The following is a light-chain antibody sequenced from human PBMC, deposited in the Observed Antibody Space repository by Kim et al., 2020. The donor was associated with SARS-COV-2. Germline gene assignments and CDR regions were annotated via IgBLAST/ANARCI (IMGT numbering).Light chain of an antibody. CDR1: SGSIASNY. V-gene: IGLV6-57*02. CDR3: QSYDADRRWV. Sequence: NFMLTQPHSVSESPGKTVTISCTGSSGSIASNYVQRYQQRPGSAPITLIYEDEQRPSGVPDRFSGSIDRSSNSASLTIPGLKTEDEADYYCQSYDADRRWVFGGGTQLTVL. CDR2: EDE. J-gene: IGLJ3*02.